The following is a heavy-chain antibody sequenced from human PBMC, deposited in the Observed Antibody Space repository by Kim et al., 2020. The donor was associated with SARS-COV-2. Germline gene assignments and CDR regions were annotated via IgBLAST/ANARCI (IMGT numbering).Heavy chain of an antibody. V-gene: IGHV3-23*01. Sequence: YADSVKGRFTISRDNSKNTLYLQMNSLRAEDTAVYYCAKDPGDFWSGYGAWGQGTLVTVSS. CDR3: AKDPGDFWSGYGA. J-gene: IGHJ5*02. D-gene: IGHD3-3*01.